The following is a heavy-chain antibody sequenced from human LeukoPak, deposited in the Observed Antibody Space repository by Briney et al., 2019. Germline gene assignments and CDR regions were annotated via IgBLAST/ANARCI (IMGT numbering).Heavy chain of an antibody. D-gene: IGHD3-22*01. CDR2: LWYDGTNE. CDR1: EFSFSTYG. J-gene: IGHJ4*02. Sequence: GGSLRLSCAASEFSFSTYGMHWVRQAPGKGLQWVASLWYDGTNEYHADSVKGRFTISRDNSQSTLYLQMNSLRAEDTAVYYCARARNNYDRSGYSALDYWGQGTLVTVSS. CDR3: ARARNNYDRSGYSALDY. V-gene: IGHV3-33*01.